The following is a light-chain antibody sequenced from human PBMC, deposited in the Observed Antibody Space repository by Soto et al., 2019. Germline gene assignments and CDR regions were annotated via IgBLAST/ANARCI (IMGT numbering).Light chain of an antibody. CDR2: GAS. CDR3: HSRA. Sequence: AIQMTQSPSSLSASVGDRVTISCRASQGIGNALGWYQQKPGKPPKVLIYGASNLQSGVPSRFSGSGSETEFTLTISRLQPDDFATYFCHSRAFGQGTRLEIK. CDR1: QGIGNA. J-gene: IGKJ5*01. V-gene: IGKV1-6*01.